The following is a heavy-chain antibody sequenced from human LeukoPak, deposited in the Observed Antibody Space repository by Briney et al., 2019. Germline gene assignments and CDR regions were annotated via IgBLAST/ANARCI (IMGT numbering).Heavy chain of an antibody. CDR3: APHLSVIVPGAQYGMDF. Sequence: PGGSLRLSCAASGFTFSSYWMHWVRQAPGKGLVWVSRLNSDGRNINYADSVKGRFTISRDNAKNMLYLQMNSLRAEDTAVYYCAPHLSVIVPGAQYGMDFWGQGTTVTVSS. V-gene: IGHV3-74*01. J-gene: IGHJ6*02. CDR2: LNSDGRNI. D-gene: IGHD2-2*01. CDR1: GFTFSSYW.